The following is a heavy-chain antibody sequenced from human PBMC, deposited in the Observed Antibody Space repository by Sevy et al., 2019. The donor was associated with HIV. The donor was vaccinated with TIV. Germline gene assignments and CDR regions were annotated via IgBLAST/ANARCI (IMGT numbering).Heavy chain of an antibody. D-gene: IGHD1-26*01. Sequence: GGSLRLSCAASGFTFSSYSVNWVRQAPGKGLEWVSYISSSSSTIYYADSVKGRFTISRDNAKNSLYLQMNSLRAEDTAVYYCARDKASGSYYPAPFDYWGQGTLVTVSS. CDR1: GFTFSSYS. J-gene: IGHJ4*02. CDR3: ARDKASGSYYPAPFDY. CDR2: ISSSSSTI. V-gene: IGHV3-48*01.